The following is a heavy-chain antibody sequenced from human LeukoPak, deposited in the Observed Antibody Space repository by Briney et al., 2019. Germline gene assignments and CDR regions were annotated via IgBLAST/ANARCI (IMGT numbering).Heavy chain of an antibody. V-gene: IGHV1-2*06. D-gene: IGHD3-10*01. CDR2: INPDSGGT. CDR3: AREPATMVRGVLLGRFDP. J-gene: IGHJ5*02. Sequence: ASVNVSCKASGYTFTGYYMHWVRQAPGQGLEWMGRINPDSGGTNYAQKFQGGVTMTRDTSISTAYMELSRLRSDDTAVYYCAREPATMVRGVLLGRFDPWGQGTLVTVSS. CDR1: GYTFTGYY.